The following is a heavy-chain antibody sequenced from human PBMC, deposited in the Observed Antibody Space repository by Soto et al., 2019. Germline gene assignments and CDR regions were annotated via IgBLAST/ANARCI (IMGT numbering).Heavy chain of an antibody. V-gene: IGHV4-38-2*01. CDR2: IYHSGST. CDR1: ITNIYY. D-gene: IGHD3-22*01. CDR3: ARGAPYYYDSSAPALDY. J-gene: IGHJ4*02. Sequence: SETLSLTCAVSITNIYYFGWIRHPPGKGLEWIGSIYHSGSTYYNPSLKSRVTISVETSRNQFSLKLSSVTAADTAVYYCARGAPYYYDSSAPALDYWGQGTLVTVSS.